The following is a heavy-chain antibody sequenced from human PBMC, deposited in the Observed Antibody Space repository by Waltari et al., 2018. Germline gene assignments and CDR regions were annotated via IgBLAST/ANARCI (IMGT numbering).Heavy chain of an antibody. V-gene: IGHV3-53*01. Sequence: EVKLVESGGGLIQPGGSPRLSCAASGFPVNDNYMSWVRQAPGKGLEWVSLMYSDGGAYYTDSVKGRFTISRDNSKNTVYLQMDSLRADDTAVYYCATPLTGRAYWGQGTLVTVSS. CDR1: GFPVNDNY. J-gene: IGHJ4*02. CDR3: ATPLTGRAY. CDR2: MYSDGGA.